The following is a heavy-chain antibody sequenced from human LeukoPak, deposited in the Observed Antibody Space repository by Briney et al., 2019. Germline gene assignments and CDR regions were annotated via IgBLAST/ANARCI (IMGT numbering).Heavy chain of an antibody. CDR3: ARVYSDY. V-gene: IGHV3-30*03. CDR2: ISYDGSHK. CDR1: GFTFSNYG. Sequence: GGSLRLSCAASGFTFSNYGIHWVRQAPGKGLEWLAQISYDGSHKYYADPVKGRFTISRDNSKNTLYLQMSSLRTEDTAVYYCARVYSDYWGQGTLVTVSS. D-gene: IGHD1-26*01. J-gene: IGHJ4*02.